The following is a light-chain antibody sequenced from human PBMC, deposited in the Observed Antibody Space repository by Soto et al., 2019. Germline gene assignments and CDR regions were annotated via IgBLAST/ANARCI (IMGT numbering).Light chain of an antibody. CDR1: QSISNY. CDR2: AAS. V-gene: IGKV1-39*01. J-gene: IGKJ4*01. CDR3: QQSDGTPLT. Sequence: DMEMTQSPSSLSAFVGDRVTITCRASQSISNYLNWYQHKPGKVPKLLIYAASSLQSGVPTRFSGSGSGTEFTLAINSLQPEDFATYYCQQSDGTPLTFGGGTKIEIK.